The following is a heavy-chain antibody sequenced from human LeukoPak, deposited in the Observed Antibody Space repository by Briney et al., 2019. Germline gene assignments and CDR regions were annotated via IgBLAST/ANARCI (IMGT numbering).Heavy chain of an antibody. CDR2: IIPIFGTA. D-gene: IGHD4-17*01. CDR1: GGTFSSYA. CDR3: ARDVIGGDQYYYYMGV. V-gene: IGHV1-69*05. J-gene: IGHJ6*03. Sequence: GASVKVSCKASGGTFSSYAISWVRQAPGQGLEWMGRIIPIFGTANYAQKFQGRVTITTDESTSTAYMELSSLRSEDTAVYYCARDVIGGDQYYYYMGVWGKGTTVTVSS.